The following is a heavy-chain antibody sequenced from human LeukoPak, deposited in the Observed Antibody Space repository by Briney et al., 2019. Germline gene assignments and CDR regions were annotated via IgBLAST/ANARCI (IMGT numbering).Heavy chain of an antibody. V-gene: IGHV1-18*01. D-gene: IGHD5-18*01. CDR2: ISAYNGNT. CDR3: ARDPSGYSSWFDA. Sequence: GASVKVSCKASRYTFTSYGISWVRQAPGQGLEWMGWISAYNGNTNYAQKLQGRVTMTTDTATSTAYMELRSLRSDDTAVYYCARDPSGYSSWFDAWGQGTLVTVSS. CDR1: RYTFTSYG. J-gene: IGHJ5*02.